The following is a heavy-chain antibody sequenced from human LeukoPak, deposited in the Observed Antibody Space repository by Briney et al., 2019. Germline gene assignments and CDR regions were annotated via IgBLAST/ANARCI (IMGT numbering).Heavy chain of an antibody. Sequence: SQTLSLTCAISGDSVSSNSAAWNWIRQSPSRGLEWLGRTYYRSKWYNDYAVSVKSRININPDTYKNQLSRQLNSVTPEDTAVYYCAREGPRYNWGSDWFDPWGQGTLVTVSS. CDR3: AREGPRYNWGSDWFDP. V-gene: IGHV6-1*01. D-gene: IGHD7-27*01. CDR2: TYYRSKWYN. CDR1: GDSVSSNSAA. J-gene: IGHJ5*02.